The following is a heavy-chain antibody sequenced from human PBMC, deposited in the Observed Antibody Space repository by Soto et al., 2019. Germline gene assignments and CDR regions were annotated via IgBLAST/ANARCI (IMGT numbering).Heavy chain of an antibody. D-gene: IGHD2-21*01. CDR2: IWFDGSKQ. J-gene: IGHJ4*02. CDR3: ARPVYRNGIGEVFDY. V-gene: IGHV3-33*01. Sequence: QVHLVESGGGVVQPGRSMRLACAASGFTFSNYVMHWVRQSPGKGPEWVATIWFDGSKQYYADSVRDRFSISRNNPENTLYLQMNSLSAEDTAVYYCARPVYRNGIGEVFDYWGQGTLVTVSS. CDR1: GFTFSNYV.